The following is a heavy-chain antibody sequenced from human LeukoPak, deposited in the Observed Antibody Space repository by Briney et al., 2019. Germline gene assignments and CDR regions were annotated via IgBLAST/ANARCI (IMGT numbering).Heavy chain of an antibody. Sequence: GGSLRLSCAASRFTFDDYAMHWVRQAPGKGLEWVSGISWNSGSIGYADSVKGRFTISRDNAKNSLYLQMNSLRAEDTALYYCAKGSKNWNDLAAFDIWGQGTMVTVSS. D-gene: IGHD1-1*01. V-gene: IGHV3-9*01. CDR3: AKGSKNWNDLAAFDI. CDR2: ISWNSGSI. CDR1: RFTFDDYA. J-gene: IGHJ3*02.